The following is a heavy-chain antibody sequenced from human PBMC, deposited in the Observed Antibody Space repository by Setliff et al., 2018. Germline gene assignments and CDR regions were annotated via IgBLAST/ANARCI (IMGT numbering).Heavy chain of an antibody. CDR3: ARENGYCSGGACYFMFDY. Sequence: SETLSLTCAAYGGTFSDYYWTWIRQPPGKGLEWVGEINHRGSTNYNPSLKSRVTISVDTSKDQFSLKVISMTAADTAVYYCARENGYCSGGACYFMFDYWGQGTLVTVSS. V-gene: IGHV4-34*01. CDR1: GGTFSDYY. CDR2: INHRGST. D-gene: IGHD2-15*01. J-gene: IGHJ4*02.